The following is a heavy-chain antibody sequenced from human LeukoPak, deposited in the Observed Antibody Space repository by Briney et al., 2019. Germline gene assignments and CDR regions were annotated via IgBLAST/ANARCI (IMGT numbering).Heavy chain of an antibody. D-gene: IGHD3-16*01. CDR3: ARETSQKGAHYMDV. J-gene: IGHJ6*03. Sequence: SETLSLTCTVSRGSINNYFWSWIRQPPGKGLEWIGFIYYSGSTNYNPSLKGRVTMSVDMSKNQFSLKLSSVTAADTAVYYCARETSQKGAHYMDVWGKGTTVTISS. V-gene: IGHV4-59*01. CDR1: RGSINNYF. CDR2: IYYSGST.